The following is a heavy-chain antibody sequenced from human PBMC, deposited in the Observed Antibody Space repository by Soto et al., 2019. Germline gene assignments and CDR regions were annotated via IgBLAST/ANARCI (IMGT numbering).Heavy chain of an antibody. V-gene: IGHV3-23*01. J-gene: IGHJ6*02. CDR1: GFTFSSYA. D-gene: IGHD1-26*01. Sequence: GGSLRLSCAASGFTFSSYAMSWVRQAPGKGLEWVSAISGSGGSTYYADSVEGRFTISRDNSKNTLYLQMNSLRAEDTAVYYCAKPTASVDSYYFDYYYGMDVWGQGTTVTVSS. CDR2: ISGSGGST. CDR3: AKPTASVDSYYFDYYYGMDV.